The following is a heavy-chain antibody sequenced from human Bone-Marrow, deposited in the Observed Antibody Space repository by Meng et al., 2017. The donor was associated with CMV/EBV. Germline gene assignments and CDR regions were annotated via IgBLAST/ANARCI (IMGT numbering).Heavy chain of an antibody. CDR1: GFTFSNAW. D-gene: IGHD2-15*01. V-gene: IGHV3-15*01. Sequence: GGSLRLSCAASGFTFSNAWMSWVRQAPGKGLEWVGRIKSKTDGGTTDYAAPVKGRFTISRDDSKSIAYLQMNSLKTEDTAVYYCTRGGVVVRGDYWGQGTLVTVSS. CDR2: IKSKTDGGTT. CDR3: TRGGVVVRGDY. J-gene: IGHJ4*02.